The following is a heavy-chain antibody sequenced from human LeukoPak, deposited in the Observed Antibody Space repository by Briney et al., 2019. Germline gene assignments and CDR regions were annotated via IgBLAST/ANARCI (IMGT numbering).Heavy chain of an antibody. CDR3: VRDLGDYYDSSVFFDY. J-gene: IGHJ4*02. CDR1: GYTFTTFG. V-gene: IGHV1-18*01. CDR2: ISAYNGKT. Sequence: ASVKVSCKASGYTFTTFGISWVRQAPGQGLEWLGWISAYNGKTKYAQKVQGRATTTADTSTTTAYMELRSLTSDDTAVYYCVRDLGDYYDSSVFFDYWGQGTLVTVSS. D-gene: IGHD3-22*01.